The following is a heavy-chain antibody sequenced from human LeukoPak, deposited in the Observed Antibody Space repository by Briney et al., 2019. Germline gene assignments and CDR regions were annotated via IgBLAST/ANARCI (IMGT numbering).Heavy chain of an antibody. D-gene: IGHD1-26*01. J-gene: IGHJ4*02. Sequence: ASVKVSCKVSGYTLTELSMHWVRQAPGKGLEWMGGFDPEDGETIYAQKFQGRVTMTEDTSTDTAYMELSSLRSEDTAVYYCATDLPGATPRYYFDYWGQGTLVAVSS. V-gene: IGHV1-24*01. CDR3: ATDLPGATPRYYFDY. CDR2: FDPEDGET. CDR1: GYTLTELS.